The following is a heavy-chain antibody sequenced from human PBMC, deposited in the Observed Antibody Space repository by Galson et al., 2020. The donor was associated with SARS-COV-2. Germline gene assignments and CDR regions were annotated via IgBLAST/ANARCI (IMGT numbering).Heavy chain of an antibody. V-gene: IGHV3-30*18. J-gene: IGHJ3*02. CDR3: AKPVSGCDLLFPLDI. CDR1: GFTVKTFA. Sequence: GESPKISCAASGFTVKTFAMHWVRQAPGKGLEWVAVISNDGTNKYYADSVKGRFTMSRDNSKNTLYLQMDSLRAEDTAVYYCAKPVSGCDLLFPLDIWGPGTMGSVSS. CDR2: ISNDGTNK. D-gene: IGHD1-26*01.